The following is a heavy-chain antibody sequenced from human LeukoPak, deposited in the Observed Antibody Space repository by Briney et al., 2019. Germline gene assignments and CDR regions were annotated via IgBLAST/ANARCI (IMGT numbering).Heavy chain of an antibody. V-gene: IGHV3-64*01. D-gene: IGHD3-16*02. CDR2: ISSNGGST. Sequence: GGSLRLSCAASGFTFSSHAMHWLPQAPGKALEYVSAISSNGGSTYYANSVKRRLTISRDNSKKTLYLQMGSLRAEDMAVYYCARDYRGMDVWGQGTTVTVSS. J-gene: IGHJ6*02. CDR1: GFTFSSHA. CDR3: ARDYRGMDV.